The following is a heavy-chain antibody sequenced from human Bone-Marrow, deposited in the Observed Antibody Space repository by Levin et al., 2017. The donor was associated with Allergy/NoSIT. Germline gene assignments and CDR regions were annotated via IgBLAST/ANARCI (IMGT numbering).Heavy chain of an antibody. CDR1: GGSISSGIYF. CDR2: VSYSGIT. J-gene: IGHJ3*02. Sequence: SCTVSGGSISSGIYFWSWIRHLPGKGLEWIGYVSYSGITFYNPSLKSRVTISVDTSKKLFSLNLSSVTAADTAVYYCARDITIFGVVLAVNDAFDIWGQGTMVTVSS. V-gene: IGHV4-31*03. D-gene: IGHD3-3*01. CDR3: ARDITIFGVVLAVNDAFDI.